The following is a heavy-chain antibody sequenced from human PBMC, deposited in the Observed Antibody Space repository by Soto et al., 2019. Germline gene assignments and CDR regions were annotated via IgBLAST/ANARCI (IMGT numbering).Heavy chain of an antibody. CDR2: IIPILGIA. Sequence: ASVKVSCKASGGTFSSYTISWVRQAPGQGLEWMGRIIPILGIANYAQKFQGRVTITADKSTSTAYMELSSLRSEDTAVYYCARDPGYCSGGSCSDEYYFDYWGQGTLVTVSS. D-gene: IGHD2-15*01. V-gene: IGHV1-69*04. CDR3: ARDPGYCSGGSCSDEYYFDY. J-gene: IGHJ4*02. CDR1: GGTFSSYT.